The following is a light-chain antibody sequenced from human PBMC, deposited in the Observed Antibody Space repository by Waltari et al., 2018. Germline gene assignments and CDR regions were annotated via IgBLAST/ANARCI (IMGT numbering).Light chain of an antibody. CDR3: QQYGDSPPYT. V-gene: IGKV3-20*01. CDR2: GAS. J-gene: IGKJ2*01. Sequence: DIVLTQSPGNLSLSPGERATLSCRASQSVSSSFLAWYQQKPGQAPRHLIYGASNRSTGFPDRFSGSGSGTDFTLTISRLEPEDFAVYYCQQYGDSPPYTFGQGTKLEIK. CDR1: QSVSSSF.